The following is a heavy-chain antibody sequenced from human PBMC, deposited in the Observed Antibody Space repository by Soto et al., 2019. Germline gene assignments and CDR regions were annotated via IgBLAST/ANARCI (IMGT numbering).Heavy chain of an antibody. J-gene: IGHJ5*02. V-gene: IGHV3-7*03. CDR1: GFTFSSYW. Sequence: GGSLRLSCAASGFTFSSYWMHWVRQAPGKGLEWVANISPDGSVESYVDSVKDRFTISRDNAKKSLYLQMNSLRAEDTAIYYCATEATKNDITAWGQGTLVTVSS. CDR2: ISPDGSVE. CDR3: ATEATKNDITA. D-gene: IGHD5-12*01.